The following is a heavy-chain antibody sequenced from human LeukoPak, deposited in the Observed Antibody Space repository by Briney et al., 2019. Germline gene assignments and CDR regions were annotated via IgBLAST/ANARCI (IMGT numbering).Heavy chain of an antibody. J-gene: IGHJ4*02. D-gene: IGHD5-12*01. V-gene: IGHV1-69*05. Sequence: SVKVSCKASGGTFSSYAISWVRQAPGQGLEWMGGIIPIFGTANYAQKFQGRVTITTDESTSTAYMELSSLRSEDTAVYYCARIPSGYSGYEQFDYWGQGTLVTVSS. CDR1: GGTFSSYA. CDR3: ARIPSGYSGYEQFDY. CDR2: IIPIFGTA.